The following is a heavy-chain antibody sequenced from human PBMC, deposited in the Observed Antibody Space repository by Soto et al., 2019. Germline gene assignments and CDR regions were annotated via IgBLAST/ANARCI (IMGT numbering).Heavy chain of an antibody. CDR1: GFPFSDTW. CDR2: IKTKANIGTR. J-gene: IGHJ4*02. V-gene: IGHV3-15*01. D-gene: IGHD3-9*01. CDR3: TAFNILTGSHFDS. Sequence: VSLRLSCAASGFPFSDTWMSWVRQAPGKGLEWVARIKTKANIGTRDYAAPVKGRFSISRDDAKNTLYLQMNSLKTEDTAVYFCTAFNILTGSHFDSWGKGALVTVSS.